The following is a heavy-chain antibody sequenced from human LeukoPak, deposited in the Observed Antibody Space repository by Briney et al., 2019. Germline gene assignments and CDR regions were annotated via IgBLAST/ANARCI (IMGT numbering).Heavy chain of an antibody. CDR2: IYSGGST. D-gene: IGHD3-22*01. J-gene: IGHJ4*02. V-gene: IGHV3-53*01. CDR3: ARDSSGYYFDY. Sequence: GGSLRLSCAASGFTVSSNYMSWVRQAPGKGLEWVSVIYSGGSTYYADSVKGRFTISRDNSKNTLYPQMNSLRAEDTAVYYCARDSSGYYFDYWGQGTLVTVSS. CDR1: GFTVSSNY.